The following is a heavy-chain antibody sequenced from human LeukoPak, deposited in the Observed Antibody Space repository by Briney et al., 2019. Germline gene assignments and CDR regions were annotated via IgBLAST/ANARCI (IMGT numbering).Heavy chain of an antibody. CDR1: GGSFSGYY. CDR3: ARGYYDSSGYPLYYYYGMDV. CDR2: NNHSGST. V-gene: IGHV4-34*01. J-gene: IGHJ6*02. D-gene: IGHD3-22*01. Sequence: KPSETLSLTCAVYGGSFSGYYWSWIRQPPGKGLEWMGENNHSGSTNYNPSLKSRVTISVDTSKTQFSLKLSSVTAADTAVYYCARGYYDSSGYPLYYYYGMDVWGQGTTVNVSS.